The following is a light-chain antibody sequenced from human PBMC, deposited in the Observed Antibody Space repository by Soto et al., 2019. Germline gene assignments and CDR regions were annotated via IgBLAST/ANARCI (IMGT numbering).Light chain of an antibody. CDR1: SSDVGGYNY. J-gene: IGLJ1*01. CDR2: EVS. CDR3: SSYTSSSSYV. Sequence: QSVLTQPASVSGSPGQSITISCTGTSSDVGGYNYVSWYQQHPGKAPKLMIYEVSNRPSGVSNRFSGSKSGNTDSLTISGLQAEDEADYYCSSYTSSSSYVFGTGTTVTVL. V-gene: IGLV2-14*01.